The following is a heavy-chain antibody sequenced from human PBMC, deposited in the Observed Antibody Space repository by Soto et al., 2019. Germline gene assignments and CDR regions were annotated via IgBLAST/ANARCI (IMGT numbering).Heavy chain of an antibody. V-gene: IGHV3-30-3*01. CDR2: ISYDGSNK. Sequence: QVQLVESGGGVVQPGRSLRLYCAASGFTFSSYTMHWVRQAPGKGLEWVAVISYDGSNKYYADSVKGRFTISRDNSKNTLYLQMNSLRAEDTAVYYCARDGTYSDYYYYGMDVWGQGTTVTVSS. J-gene: IGHJ6*02. D-gene: IGHD1-26*01. CDR3: ARDGTYSDYYYYGMDV. CDR1: GFTFSSYT.